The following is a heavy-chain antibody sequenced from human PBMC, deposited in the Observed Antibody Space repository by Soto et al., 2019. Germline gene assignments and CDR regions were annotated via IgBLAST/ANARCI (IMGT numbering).Heavy chain of an antibody. CDR2: THQEETEK. Sequence: DVQLVESGGGLVQPGGSMRLSCAASGFTFPGYWMSWGHQAPWKGLECVANTHQEETEKYYADSVRGRFTISRDNAKNVIYLQMNRLRGEDTAVYYCALIGVRTLYNGLDVWGQGTTVTVSS. D-gene: IGHD3-10*02. CDR1: GFTFPGYW. V-gene: IGHV3-7*01. CDR3: ALIGVRTLYNGLDV. J-gene: IGHJ6*02.